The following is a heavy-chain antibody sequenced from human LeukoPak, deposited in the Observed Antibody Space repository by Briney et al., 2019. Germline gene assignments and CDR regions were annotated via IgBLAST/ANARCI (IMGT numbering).Heavy chain of an antibody. V-gene: IGHV3-30*02. CDR2: IQYDGSNK. D-gene: IGHD3-16*01. Sequence: GGSLRLSCAASGFTFGSYGMQWVRQAPGKGLEWVAFIQYDGSNKYYADSVKGRFTISRDNSKNTVYLQMNSLRAEDTAVYYCARGDKFSGDYWGQGTLVTVSS. J-gene: IGHJ4*02. CDR3: ARGDKFSGDY. CDR1: GFTFGSYG.